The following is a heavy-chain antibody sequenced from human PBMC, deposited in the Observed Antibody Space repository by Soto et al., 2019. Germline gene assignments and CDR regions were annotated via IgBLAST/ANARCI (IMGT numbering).Heavy chain of an antibody. Sequence: QVQLVESGGGVVQPGRSLRLSCAASGFTFSSYGMHWVRQAPGKGLEWVAVIWYDGSNKYYADSVKGRFTISRDNSKNTLYLQMTRLRAEDTAVYYCARDLGSGSSYGMDVWGQGTTVTVSS. CDR3: ARDLGSGSSYGMDV. CDR2: IWYDGSNK. V-gene: IGHV3-33*01. J-gene: IGHJ6*02. CDR1: GFTFSSYG. D-gene: IGHD3-10*01.